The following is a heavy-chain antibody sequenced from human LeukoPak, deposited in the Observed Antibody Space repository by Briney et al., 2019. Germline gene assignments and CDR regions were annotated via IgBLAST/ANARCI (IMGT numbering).Heavy chain of an antibody. CDR3: ARDGWWLRSNVSGELDY. V-gene: IGHV1-69*04. CDR2: IIPILGIA. Sequence: SVKVSCKASGGTFSSYAISWVRQAPGQGLEWMGRIIPILGIANYAQKFQGRVTITADKSTSTAYMELSSLRSEDTAVYYCARDGWWLRSNVSGELDYWGQGTLVTVSS. J-gene: IGHJ4*02. CDR1: GGTFSSYA. D-gene: IGHD5-12*01.